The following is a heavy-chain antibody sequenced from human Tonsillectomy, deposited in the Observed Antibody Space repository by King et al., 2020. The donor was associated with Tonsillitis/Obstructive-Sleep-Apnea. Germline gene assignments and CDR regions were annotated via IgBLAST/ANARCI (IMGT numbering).Heavy chain of an antibody. CDR3: AREEAPDDFWRGSTNTYFDY. D-gene: IGHD3-3*01. CDR1: GYTFTRYG. Sequence: QLVQSGAEVKKPGASVKVSCKASGYTFTRYGLSWVRQAPGQGLEWMGWISGYNGNTNYEQKLQGRDTMTTDTSTRTAYMELRSLTSDATAVYYCAREEAPDDFWRGSTNTYFDYWGQGTLVTVSS. V-gene: IGHV1-18*01. J-gene: IGHJ4*02. CDR2: ISGYNGNT.